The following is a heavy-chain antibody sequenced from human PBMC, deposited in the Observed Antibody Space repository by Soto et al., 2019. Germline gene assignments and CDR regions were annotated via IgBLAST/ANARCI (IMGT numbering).Heavy chain of an antibody. V-gene: IGHV3-30*18. Sequence: GGSLRLACAASGVTFSRLGMRWVRQAPGKGREWVAVISYDGSNRFYADSVKGRFTISRDNSKNTLYLQMNSLRPEDTAVYYCAKDLYGSETYTYYCGMDVWGQGTTVTVSS. J-gene: IGHJ6*02. CDR2: ISYDGSNR. CDR3: AKDLYGSETYTYYCGMDV. CDR1: GVTFSRLG. D-gene: IGHD3-10*01.